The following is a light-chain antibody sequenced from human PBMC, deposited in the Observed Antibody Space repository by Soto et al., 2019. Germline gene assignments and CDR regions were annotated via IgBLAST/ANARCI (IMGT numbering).Light chain of an antibody. V-gene: IGKV3-20*01. Sequence: EIVLTQSPGTLSLSPGERGTLSCRASQSIVGNYLAWYQQKPGQAPRLLIYGASSRAAGIPDRFTGSGTGTDFPLTITRLEPEDFAVYYCQKYGGSCITFGQGTRLEMK. CDR1: QSIVGNY. CDR2: GAS. J-gene: IGKJ5*01. CDR3: QKYGGSCIT.